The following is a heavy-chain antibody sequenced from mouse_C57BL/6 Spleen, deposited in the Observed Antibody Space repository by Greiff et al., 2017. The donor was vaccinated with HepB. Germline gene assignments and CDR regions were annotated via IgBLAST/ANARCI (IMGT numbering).Heavy chain of an antibody. CDR3: AFRQSYDGSSYWYFDV. D-gene: IGHD1-1*01. V-gene: IGHV8-12*01. CDR1: GFSLSTSGMG. CDR2: IYWDDEK. Sequence: QVQLKESGPGILQSSQTLSLTCSFSGFSLSTSGMGVSWIRQPPGKGLEGLAHIYWDDEKRYNPFLKSRLTISKDTSRNHVFLKITSVDTADTATYSCAFRQSYDGSSYWYFDVWGTGTTVTVSS. J-gene: IGHJ1*03.